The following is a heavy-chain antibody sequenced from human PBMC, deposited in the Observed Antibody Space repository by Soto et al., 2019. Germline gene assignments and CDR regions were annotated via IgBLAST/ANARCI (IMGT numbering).Heavy chain of an antibody. CDR2: IYYSGST. V-gene: IGHV4-31*03. D-gene: IGHD4-17*01. J-gene: IGHJ4*02. Sequence: QVQLQESGPGLVKPSQTLSLTCTVSGGSISSGGYYWSWIRQHPGKGLEWIGYIYYSGSTYYNPSLKSRVTISVDPSKNQCSLKLSSVTAADTAVYYCARGGTVEYYFDYWGQGTLVTVSS. CDR3: ARGGTVEYYFDY. CDR1: GGSISSGGYY.